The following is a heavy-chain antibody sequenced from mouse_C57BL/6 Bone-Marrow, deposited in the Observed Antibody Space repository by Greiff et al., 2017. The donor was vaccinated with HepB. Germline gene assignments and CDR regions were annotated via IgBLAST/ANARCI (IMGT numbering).Heavy chain of an antibody. V-gene: IGHV14-4*01. CDR1: GFNIKDDY. Sequence: VQLQQSGAELVRPGASVKLSCTASGFNIKDDYMHWVKQRPEQGLEWIGWIDPENGDTEYASKFQGKATITADTSSNTAYLQLSSLASEDTAVYYCTTPYYYGSSYRLFAYWGQGTLVTVSA. D-gene: IGHD1-1*01. CDR2: IDPENGDT. J-gene: IGHJ3*01. CDR3: TTPYYYGSSYRLFAY.